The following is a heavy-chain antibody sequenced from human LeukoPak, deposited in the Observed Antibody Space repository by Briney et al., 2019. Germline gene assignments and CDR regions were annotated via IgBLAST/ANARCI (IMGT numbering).Heavy chain of an antibody. V-gene: IGHV3-11*01. CDR2: ISSNGNTI. D-gene: IGHD2-2*01. CDR1: GFTFSDYY. CDR3: ARDYCSGTSCYGKFYFDY. Sequence: KPGGSLRLSCAASGFTFSDYYMSWIRQAPGKGLEWVSYISSNGNTIYYADSVKGRFTISRDNAKNSLYLQMSSLRAEDTAVYYCARDYCSGTSCYGKFYFDYWGQGTLVTVSS. J-gene: IGHJ4*02.